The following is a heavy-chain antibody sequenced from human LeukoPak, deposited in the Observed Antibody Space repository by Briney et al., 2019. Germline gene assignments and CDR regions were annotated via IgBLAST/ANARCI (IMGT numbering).Heavy chain of an antibody. V-gene: IGHV4-61*05. CDR2: TYYSGSS. J-gene: IGHJ5*02. CDR3: ASLYCSRTSCYMDP. CDR1: GGSISSSNYY. D-gene: IGHD2-2*02. Sequence: SETLSLTCAVSGGSISSSNYYWGWIRQPPGKGLEWIGYTYYSGSSNYNPSLKSRVTISLDTSKNQFSLKLRSVTAADTAVFYCASLYCSRTSCYMDPWGQGTLVTVSS.